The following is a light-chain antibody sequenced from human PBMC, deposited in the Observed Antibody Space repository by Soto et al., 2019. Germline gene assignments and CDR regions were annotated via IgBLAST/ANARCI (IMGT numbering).Light chain of an antibody. CDR2: GNS. CDR1: SSNIGAGYD. V-gene: IGLV1-40*01. Sequence: QSVLTQPPSVSGAPGQRVTISCTGSSSNIGAGYDVHWYQQLPGTAPKLLIYGNSNRPSGVPDRFSGSKSGTSASLAITGLQAEDEADYYCQSYYSSLSGPPNWVFGGGTKLTVL. CDR3: QSYYSSLSGPPNWV. J-gene: IGLJ3*02.